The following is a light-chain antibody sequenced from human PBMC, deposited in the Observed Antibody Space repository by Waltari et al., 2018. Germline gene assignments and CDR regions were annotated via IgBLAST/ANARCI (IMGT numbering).Light chain of an antibody. J-gene: IGKJ1*01. Sequence: DIQMTQSPSTLSASVGDRVTITCRASQSSSNWLAWYQQKTGKAPKLLIYKASNLESGVPSRFSGSGSGTEFTLTISSLQPDDFATYYCQQYDNYWTFGQGTKVEIK. CDR3: QQYDNYWT. CDR2: KAS. V-gene: IGKV1-5*03. CDR1: QSSSNW.